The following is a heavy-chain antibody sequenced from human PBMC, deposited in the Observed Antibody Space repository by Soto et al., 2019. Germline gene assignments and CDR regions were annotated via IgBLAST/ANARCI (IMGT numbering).Heavy chain of an antibody. CDR2: IIPILDIT. J-gene: IGHJ4*02. D-gene: IGHD1-7*01. CDR3: ARPTSTGTTSGYYFDY. V-gene: IGHV1-69*02. CDR1: GGTFSSYP. Sequence: SVKVSCKASGGTFSSYPISWVRQAPGQGLEWMGRIIPILDITDYAQRFQGRVTDKSTSTAYMELSSLSSDDTAVYYCARPTSTGTTSGYYFDYWGQGTLVTVSS.